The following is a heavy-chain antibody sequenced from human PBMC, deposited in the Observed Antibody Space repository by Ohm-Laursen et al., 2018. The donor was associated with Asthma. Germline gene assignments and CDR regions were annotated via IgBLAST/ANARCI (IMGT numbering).Heavy chain of an antibody. V-gene: IGHV4-59*01. Sequence: GTLSLTCTVSGGSISSYYWSWIRQPPGKGLEWIGYIYYSGSTNYNPSLKSRVTISVDTSKNQFSLKLSSVTAADTAVYYCARDRGSYYYDSSGLDAFDIWGQGTIVTVSS. J-gene: IGHJ3*02. D-gene: IGHD3-22*01. CDR3: ARDRGSYYYDSSGLDAFDI. CDR1: GGSISSYY. CDR2: IYYSGST.